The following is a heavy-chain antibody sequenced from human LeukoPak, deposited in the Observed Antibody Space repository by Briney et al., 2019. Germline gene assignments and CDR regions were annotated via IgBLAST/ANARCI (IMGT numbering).Heavy chain of an antibody. CDR2: IKQDGSEK. D-gene: IGHD1-26*01. CDR3: LGDVGY. V-gene: IGHV3-7*03. J-gene: IGHJ4*02. CDR1: GFTFSSYW. Sequence: GGSLRLSCAASGFTFSSYWMSWVRQAPGKGLEWVANIKQDGSEKYYVDSVKGRFTISRDNAKSSLFLQMNSLRADDTAIYYCLGDVGYWGQGTLVTVSS.